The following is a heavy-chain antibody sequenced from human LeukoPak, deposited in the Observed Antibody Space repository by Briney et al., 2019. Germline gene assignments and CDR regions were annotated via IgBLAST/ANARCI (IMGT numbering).Heavy chain of an antibody. CDR3: TKKGDSSDYPLDY. J-gene: IGHJ4*02. CDR1: GFTFSGSA. Sequence: GGSLRLSCAASGFTFSGSAMHWVRQASGKGLEWVGRIRSKTNSYATAYAASVKGRFTISSDDSKNTAYLQMNSLKTEDTALYFCTKKGDSSDYPLDYWGQGTLVTVSS. V-gene: IGHV3-73*01. CDR2: IRSKTNSYAT. D-gene: IGHD3-22*01.